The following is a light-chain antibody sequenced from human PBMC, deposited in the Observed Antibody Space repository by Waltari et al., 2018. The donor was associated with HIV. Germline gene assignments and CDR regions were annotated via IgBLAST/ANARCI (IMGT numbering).Light chain of an antibody. CDR3: QQSHSTPCT. Sequence: DTQMTQSPSSLSASAAHRDTINYRACQSIRSYLNLYQQKIGNAPILLIYAAASLQSGGPSRFSCRGSGAEYTLTIISLQPEDFATYYCQQSHSTPCTFGQGTKVEIK. CDR1: QSIRSY. V-gene: IGKV1-39*01. J-gene: IGKJ1*01. CDR2: AAA.